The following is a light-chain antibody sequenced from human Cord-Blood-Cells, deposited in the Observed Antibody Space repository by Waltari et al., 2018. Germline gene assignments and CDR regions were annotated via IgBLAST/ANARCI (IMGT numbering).Light chain of an antibody. CDR2: EVS. V-gene: IGLV2-14*01. CDR3: SSYTSSSTLV. Sequence: QSALTQPASVSGSPGPSLTLSCTGTSRDVGGYTYVSWYQQHPGKAPKLMVYEVSNRPSGVSNRFSGSKSGNTASLTISGLQAEDEADYYCSSYTSSSTLVFGGGTKLTVL. J-gene: IGLJ2*01. CDR1: SRDVGGYTY.